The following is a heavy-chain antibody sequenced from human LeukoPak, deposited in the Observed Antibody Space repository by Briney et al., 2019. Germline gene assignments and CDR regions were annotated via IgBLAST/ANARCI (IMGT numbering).Heavy chain of an antibody. Sequence: GGSLRLSCAASGFTFRTYNMNWVRQAPGKGLEWVSSISGSSTYIYYADSVKGRFTISRDNAKNSLFLQMNSLRAEDTAVYYCARDLGQYYDTSDNWFDPWGQGTLVTVSS. CDR2: ISGSSTYI. CDR3: ARDLGQYYDTSDNWFDP. J-gene: IGHJ5*02. V-gene: IGHV3-21*01. D-gene: IGHD3-22*01. CDR1: GFTFRTYN.